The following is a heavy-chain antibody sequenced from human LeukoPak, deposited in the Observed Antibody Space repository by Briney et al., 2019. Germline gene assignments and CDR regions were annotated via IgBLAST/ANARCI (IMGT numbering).Heavy chain of an antibody. CDR3: ASSAGALIDC. D-gene: IGHD6-19*01. Sequence: GGSLRLSCSASGFTFSSCSMHWVRQAPGKGLEYVSAISSNGGSTYYADSVKGRFTISRDNSKNTLYLQMSSLRAEDTTVYYCASSAGALIDCWGQGTLVIVSS. CDR1: GFTFSSCS. V-gene: IGHV3-64D*06. CDR2: ISSNGGST. J-gene: IGHJ4*02.